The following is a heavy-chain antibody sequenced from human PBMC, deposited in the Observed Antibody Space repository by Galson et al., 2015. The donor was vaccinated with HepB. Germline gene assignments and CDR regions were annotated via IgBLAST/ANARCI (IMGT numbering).Heavy chain of an antibody. CDR1: GGSISTSSYY. J-gene: IGHJ4*02. CDR2: IYYSGST. CDR3: ARRGLCSGGICHSYYFDY. Sequence: SETLSLTCTVSGGSISTSSYYWGWIRQPPGKGLEWIGNIYYSGSTYYNPSLKSRVTISVDTSKNQFSLKLSSVTAADTAVYYCARRGLCSGGICHSYYFDYWGQGTLVTVSS. V-gene: IGHV4-39*01. D-gene: IGHD2-15*01.